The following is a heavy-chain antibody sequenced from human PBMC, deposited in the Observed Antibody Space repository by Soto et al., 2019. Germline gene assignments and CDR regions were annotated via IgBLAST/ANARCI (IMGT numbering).Heavy chain of an antibody. CDR1: GFSVTANY. CDR3: HGYGY. V-gene: IGHV3-53*01. J-gene: IGHJ4*02. Sequence: DVQVVESGGGLIQPGGSLRLSCEVSGFSVTANYSGGTTYYIDSVKGRFSISRDISKNTLYLQMNSLRAEDTAVYYCHGYGYWGQGTLVTVSS. D-gene: IGHD5-12*01. CDR2: GGTT.